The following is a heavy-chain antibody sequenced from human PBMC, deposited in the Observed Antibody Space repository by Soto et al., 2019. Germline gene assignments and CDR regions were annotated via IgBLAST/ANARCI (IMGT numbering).Heavy chain of an antibody. CDR2: INCNTGDR. V-gene: IGHV1-2*04. Sequence: ASVKVSCKTSGYTFTAYYMHWVRRAPGQGLEYMGWINCNTGDRNYAQKFQGWVTMTRDTSTRTVYMELSSLRAEDTAVYYCARESRYYDSSGYPSFDNWGQGTLVTVSS. D-gene: IGHD3-22*01. CDR3: ARESRYYDSSGYPSFDN. J-gene: IGHJ4*02. CDR1: GYTFTAYY.